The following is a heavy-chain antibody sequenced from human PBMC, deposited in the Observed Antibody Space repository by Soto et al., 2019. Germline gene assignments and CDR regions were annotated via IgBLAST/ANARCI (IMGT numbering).Heavy chain of an antibody. CDR1: GFTFSGYS. D-gene: IGHD6-19*01. CDR2: ISSRSTNI. CDR3: AKFTEPGYSSIWYYFDY. J-gene: IGHJ4*02. Sequence: GGSLRLSCVGSGFTFSGYSMAWVRQAPWRGLEWVASISSRSTNIDYADSVKGRFTISRDNAKNLVSLQMSSLRGEDTALYYCAKFTEPGYSSIWYYFDYWGQGTPVTVSS. V-gene: IGHV3-21*06.